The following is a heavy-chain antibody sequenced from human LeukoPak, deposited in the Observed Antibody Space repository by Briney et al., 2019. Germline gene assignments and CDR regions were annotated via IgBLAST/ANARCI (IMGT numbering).Heavy chain of an antibody. D-gene: IGHD3-10*01. CDR3: ASTPSGKLDWFDP. V-gene: IGHV4-61*08. CDR2: IYYSGST. CDR1: GGSISSGGYY. Sequence: SETLSLTCTVSGGSISSGGYYWSWIRQPPGKGLEWIGYIYYSGSTNYNPSLKSRVTISVDTSKNQFSLKLSSVTAADTAVYYCASTPSGKLDWFDPWGQGTLVTVSS. J-gene: IGHJ5*02.